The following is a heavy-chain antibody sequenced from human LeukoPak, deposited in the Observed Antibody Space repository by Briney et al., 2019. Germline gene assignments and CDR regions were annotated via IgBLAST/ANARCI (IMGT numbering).Heavy chain of an antibody. V-gene: IGHV3-72*01. D-gene: IGHD1-1*01. J-gene: IGHJ3*02. CDR3: TRGYSGNNWYAFDI. Sequence: GGSLRLSCAVSGFTVSSYYMSWVRQAPGKGLEWVGRSRNKPNSYTTEYAASVKGRFTISRDESKNSLDLQMNSLKTEDTAVYYCTRGYSGNNWYAFDIWGQGTMVTVSS. CDR1: GFTVSSYY. CDR2: SRNKPNSYTT.